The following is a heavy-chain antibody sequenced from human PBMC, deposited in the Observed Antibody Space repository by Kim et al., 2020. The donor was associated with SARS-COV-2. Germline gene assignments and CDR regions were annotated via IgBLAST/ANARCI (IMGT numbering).Heavy chain of an antibody. CDR1: GFTFDDYA. CDR2: ISGDGGST. CDR3: AKSILTFWSGYYYYYYGMDV. Sequence: GGFLRLSCAASGFTFDDYAMHWVRQAPGKGLEWVSLISGDGGSTYYADSVKGRFTISRDNSKNSLYLQMNSLRTEDTALYYCAKSILTFWSGYYYYYYGMDVWGQGTTVTVSS. V-gene: IGHV3-43*02. J-gene: IGHJ6*02. D-gene: IGHD3-3*01.